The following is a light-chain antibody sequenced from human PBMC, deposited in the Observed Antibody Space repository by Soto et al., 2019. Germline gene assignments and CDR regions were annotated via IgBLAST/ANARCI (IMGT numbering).Light chain of an antibody. CDR3: QQYSDRPPT. CDR2: LTS. J-gene: IGKJ1*01. V-gene: IGKV3-15*01. Sequence: DILMTQSPATLSVSPGERATLSCRASQSVGSYLAWYQQKPGQAPRLLMYLTSARATGIPARFSGSGSGTEFALTIGSLQSEDFAVYYCQQYSDRPPTFGQGTKVDIK. CDR1: QSVGSY.